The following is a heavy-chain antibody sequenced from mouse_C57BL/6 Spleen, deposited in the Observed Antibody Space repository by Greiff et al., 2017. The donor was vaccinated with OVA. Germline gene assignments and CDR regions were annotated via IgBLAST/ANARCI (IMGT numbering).Heavy chain of an antibody. CDR2: ISYDGSN. J-gene: IGHJ1*01. D-gene: IGHD2-1*01. Sequence: DVQLQESGPGLVKPSQSLSLTCSVTGYSITSGYYWNWIRQFPGNKLEWMGYISYDGSNNYNPSLKNRISITRDTSKNQFFLKLNSVTTEDTATYYCAREGGIYYGNHTWYFDVWGAGTTVTVSS. CDR1: GYSITSGYY. V-gene: IGHV3-6*01. CDR3: AREGGIYYGNHTWYFDV.